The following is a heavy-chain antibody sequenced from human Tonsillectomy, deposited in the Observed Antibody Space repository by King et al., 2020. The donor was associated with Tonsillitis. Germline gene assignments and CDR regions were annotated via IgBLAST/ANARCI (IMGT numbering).Heavy chain of an antibody. V-gene: IGHV3-21*01. D-gene: IGHD3-3*01. J-gene: IGHJ3*01. CDR2: ISESTSDI. CDR3: ARDLSIFGVITLDAFDV. Sequence: VQLVESGGGLVKPGGSLRLSCVASGFTFSRYSMNWVRQAPGKGLEWVSSISESTSDIYYADSVKGRFTIPRDNAKNSLYLHMNSLRAEDTAVYYCARDLSIFGVITLDAFDVWGQGTMVTVSS. CDR1: GFTFSRYS.